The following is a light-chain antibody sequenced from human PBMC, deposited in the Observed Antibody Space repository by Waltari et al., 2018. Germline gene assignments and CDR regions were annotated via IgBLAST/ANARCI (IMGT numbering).Light chain of an antibody. CDR3: GTWDSSLSLYV. V-gene: IGLV1-51*01. J-gene: IGLJ1*01. Sequence: QSVLTQPPSVSAAPGQKVNVSCSGSSSNIGNNYVSWYQQLQGSAPTLLIYDNVKRPSGIPDRLSGSKSGTSANLGITGLQTGDEADYYCGTWDSSLSLYVFGTGTKVTVL. CDR1: SSNIGNNY. CDR2: DNV.